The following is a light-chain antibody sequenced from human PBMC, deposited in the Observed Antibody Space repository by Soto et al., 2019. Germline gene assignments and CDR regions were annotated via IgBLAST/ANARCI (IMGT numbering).Light chain of an antibody. CDR2: EVT. V-gene: IGLV2-8*01. J-gene: IGLJ1*01. CDR3: SSYTGGNPSYV. Sequence: QSLMTQPPSASGSPGHSFTISCTGTSSYVCVYDYVSWYQQHPGKAPKLMIYEVTIRPSGVSDRFSGSKSGNTASLTVSGLQAEDEADYYCSSYTGGNPSYVFGTGTKVTVL. CDR1: SSYVCVYDY.